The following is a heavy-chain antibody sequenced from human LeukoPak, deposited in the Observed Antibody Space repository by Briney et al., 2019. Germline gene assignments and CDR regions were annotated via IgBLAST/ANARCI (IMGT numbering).Heavy chain of an antibody. V-gene: IGHV5-51*01. CDR3: ARQYCSGGNCYSGSAYFFDH. J-gene: IGHJ4*02. CDR2: IYPGDSNT. D-gene: IGHD2-15*01. CDR1: GYSFTTYW. Sequence: GESLKISCNGSGYSFTTYWIAWLRQMPGEGLEWVGIIYPGDSNTYYSPSFQGQVTISADRSISTAYLQWSSLEASDTAMYYCARQYCSGGNCYSGSAYFFDHWGQGTLVTVSS.